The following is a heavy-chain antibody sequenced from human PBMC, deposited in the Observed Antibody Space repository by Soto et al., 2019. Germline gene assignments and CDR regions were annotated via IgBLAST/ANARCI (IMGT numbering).Heavy chain of an antibody. CDR3: ARGGIQLWANWFDP. CDR2: IYHSGST. J-gene: IGHJ5*02. CDR1: CVSISSTNW. V-gene: IGHV4-4*01. Sequence: ETLSLTCAVSCVSISSTNWGSSGRKPPRKGLEWIGYIYHSGSTNYNPSLKSRVTISVDTSKNQFSLKLSSVTAADTDVYFCARGGIQLWANWFDPWGQGTLVTVSS. D-gene: IGHD5-18*01.